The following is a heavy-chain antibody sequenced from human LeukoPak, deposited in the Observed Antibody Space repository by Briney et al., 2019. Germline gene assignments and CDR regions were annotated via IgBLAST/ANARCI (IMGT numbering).Heavy chain of an antibody. J-gene: IGHJ4*02. CDR1: GFTFSSYS. CDR2: ISNSGGSII. V-gene: IGHV3-48*04. Sequence: GGSLRLSCAASGFTFSSYSMNWVRQAPGKGLEWVSHISNSGGSIIYYADSVKGPFTISRDNAKSSLYLQMNSLRVEDTAVYYCVKGSGDYWGQGTLVTVSS. CDR3: VKGSGDY.